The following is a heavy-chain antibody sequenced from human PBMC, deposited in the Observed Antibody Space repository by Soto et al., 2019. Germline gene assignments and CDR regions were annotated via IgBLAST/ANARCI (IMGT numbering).Heavy chain of an antibody. CDR2: IYYSGST. D-gene: IGHD3-22*01. Sequence: SETLSLTCVVSGGSLSSYYWSWIRQPPGKGLEWIGYIYYSGSTNYNPSLKSRVTISVDTSKNQFSLKLSSVTAADTAVYFCARLGAYYQAMDSWGQGTLVTVSS. V-gene: IGHV4-59*08. CDR1: GGSLSSYY. CDR3: ARLGAYYQAMDS. J-gene: IGHJ1*01.